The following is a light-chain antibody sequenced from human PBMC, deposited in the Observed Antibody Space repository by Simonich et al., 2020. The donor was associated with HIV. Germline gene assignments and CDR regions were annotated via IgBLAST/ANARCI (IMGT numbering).Light chain of an antibody. CDR2: KDS. CDR3: QSADSSGSYVV. V-gene: IGLV3-25*03. Sequence: SYALTQPPSVSVSPGQTARITCSGDALPKQYAYCYQQKPGQAPVLVIYKDSERPSGIPERFSGSSTGTTVTLTISGVQAEDEADYYCQSADSSGSYVVFGGGTKLTVL. CDR1: ALPKQY. J-gene: IGLJ2*01.